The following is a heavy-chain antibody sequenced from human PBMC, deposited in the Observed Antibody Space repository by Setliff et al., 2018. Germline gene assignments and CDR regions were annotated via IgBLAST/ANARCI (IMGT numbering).Heavy chain of an antibody. CDR1: GDSITRSGYY. D-gene: IGHD1-26*01. CDR2: MYYIGSY. J-gene: IGHJ5*02. Sequence: NPSETLSLTCSVSGDSITRSGYYWGWVRQSPGKRLEWIGSMYYIGSYDYNPSLKSRVTISLDTSKNQFSLKLTSVTAADTAVYYCARSHHLVLTNWCDAWGQGIRVTVS. V-gene: IGHV4-39*07. CDR3: ARSHHLVLTNWCDA.